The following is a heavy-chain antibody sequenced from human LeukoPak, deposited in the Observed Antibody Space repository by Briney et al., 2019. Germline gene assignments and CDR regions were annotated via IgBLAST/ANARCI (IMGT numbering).Heavy chain of an antibody. D-gene: IGHD1-26*01. Sequence: SGGSLRLSCAASGFTFSSYAMSWVRQAPGKGLEWVSTFSGDGSGAYYADSVRGRFTISRDNSKSTLYLQMNSLTAEDTAVYYCAKIRGSSAYYPYDYWGQGTLVTVSS. CDR2: FSGDGSGA. CDR1: GFTFSSYA. V-gene: IGHV3-23*01. CDR3: AKIRGSSAYYPYDY. J-gene: IGHJ4*02.